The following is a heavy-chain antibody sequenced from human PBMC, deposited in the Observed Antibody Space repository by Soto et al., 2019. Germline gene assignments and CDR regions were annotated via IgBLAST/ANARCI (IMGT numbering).Heavy chain of an antibody. CDR1: GGSISSSSYY. D-gene: IGHD2-2*01. CDR2: VYYSGTT. CDR3: ARLIHCKTTSCYFDY. V-gene: IGHV4-39*01. J-gene: IGHJ4*02. Sequence: SETLSLTCTVSGGSISSSSYYWAWVRQPPGKGLEWIGSVYYSGTTYYNPSLKGRVTISEDTSKNQFSLRLSSVTAADTAVFYCARLIHCKTTSCYFDYWGPGTLVTVSS.